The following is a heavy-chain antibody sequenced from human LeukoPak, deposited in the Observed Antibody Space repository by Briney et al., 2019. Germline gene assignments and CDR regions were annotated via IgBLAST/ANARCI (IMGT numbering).Heavy chain of an antibody. V-gene: IGHV1-8*01. D-gene: IGHD3-10*01. CDR1: GYTFTTYD. J-gene: IGHJ5*02. CDR2: MNPNSGNT. Sequence: ASVTVSCKASGYTFTTYDINWVRQATGQGLEWMGWMNPNSGNTGYAQKFQGRVTMTRNTSISTAYMELSSLRSEDTAVYYCARYSMVRGVMVSWFDPWGQGTLVTVSS. CDR3: ARYSMVRGVMVSWFDP.